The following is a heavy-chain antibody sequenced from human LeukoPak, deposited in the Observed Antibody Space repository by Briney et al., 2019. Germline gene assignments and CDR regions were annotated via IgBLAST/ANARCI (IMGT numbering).Heavy chain of an antibody. D-gene: IGHD6-13*01. CDR2: ISGSGGST. Sequence: GGSLRLSCATSGFTFSSYAMSWVRQAPGKGLEWVSDISGSGGSTYYADSVKGRFTISRDNSKNTLYLQMNRLRAEDTAVYYCAKRGLAAALFRWGQGTLVTVSS. V-gene: IGHV3-23*01. CDR3: AKRGLAAALFR. J-gene: IGHJ4*02. CDR1: GFTFSSYA.